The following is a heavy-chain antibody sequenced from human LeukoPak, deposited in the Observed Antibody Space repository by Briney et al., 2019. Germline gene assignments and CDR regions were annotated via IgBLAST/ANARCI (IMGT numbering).Heavy chain of an antibody. CDR1: GYRFTSYD. CDR2: INPSGGST. J-gene: IGHJ4*02. Sequence: ASVNVSCKASGYRFTSYDMHWVRQAPGQGLEWMGIINPSGGSTSYAQRFQGRVAMTRDTSPTTVYMEVNSLTYEDTPVYFCARDGPTAAPFDYWGEGAM. D-gene: IGHD2-15*01. CDR3: ARDGPTAAPFDY. V-gene: IGHV1-46*01.